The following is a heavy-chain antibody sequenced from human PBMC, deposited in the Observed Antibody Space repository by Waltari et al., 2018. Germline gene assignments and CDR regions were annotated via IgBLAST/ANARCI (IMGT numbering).Heavy chain of an antibody. D-gene: IGHD6-19*01. J-gene: IGHJ4*02. CDR3: ARDLGSGWYYFDS. V-gene: IGHV3-30-3*01. CDR1: GFTFGQYT. Sequence: QVQLVESGGGVVRPGGSLRLSCTDPGFTFGQYTMHWVRQAPGKGLEWVAITSHDGANKYYAGSVVGRFTISRDNSKNTVYLQMNSLRVEDTAVYYCARDLGSGWYYFDSWGQGTLVTVSS. CDR2: TSHDGANK.